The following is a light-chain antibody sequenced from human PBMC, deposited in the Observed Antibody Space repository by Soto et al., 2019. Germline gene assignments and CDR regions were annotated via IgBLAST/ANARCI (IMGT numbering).Light chain of an antibody. CDR3: HQYNNWPPFT. V-gene: IGKV3-15*01. CDR2: GAS. CDR1: QSVSSN. J-gene: IGKJ3*01. Sequence: EIEMTQSPATLSVSPGERATLSCRASQSVSSNLAWYQQKPGQAPRLLIYGASTRATGIPARFSGSGSGTEFTLTISSLQSEDFAVYYCHQYNNWPPFTFGPGTKVDVK.